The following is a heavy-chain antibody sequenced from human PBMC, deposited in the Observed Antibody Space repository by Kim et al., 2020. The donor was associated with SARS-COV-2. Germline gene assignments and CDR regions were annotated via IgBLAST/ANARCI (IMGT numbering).Heavy chain of an antibody. Sequence: GESLKISCKGSGYIFNTYWIAWVRQMPGKGLEWMGIIYPGDSETKYSPSFEDHVTISADKSISTAYLQWSSLKASDTAMYYCARPYYDSTAFLAAFDYWGQGTLVTVSS. J-gene: IGHJ4*02. CDR2: IYPGDSET. D-gene: IGHD3-22*01. CDR1: GYIFNTYW. V-gene: IGHV5-51*01. CDR3: ARPYYDSTAFLAAFDY.